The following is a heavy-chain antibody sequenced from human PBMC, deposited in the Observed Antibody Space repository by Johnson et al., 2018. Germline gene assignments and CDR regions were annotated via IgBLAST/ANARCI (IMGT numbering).Heavy chain of an antibody. D-gene: IGHD6-19*01. V-gene: IGHV4-59*01. Sequence: QVQLQESGPGLVKPSETLSLTCTVSGDSISSYYWSWIRQPPGKGLEWIPYIYYNGGTSYNPSLKSRVTISVDPSKNQFALKLSPVTAADTAVYYRATGIAVAGAEYFHHGGQGTLVTVSS. CDR1: GDSISSYY. CDR2: IYYNGGT. CDR3: ATGIAVAGAEYFHH. J-gene: IGHJ1*01.